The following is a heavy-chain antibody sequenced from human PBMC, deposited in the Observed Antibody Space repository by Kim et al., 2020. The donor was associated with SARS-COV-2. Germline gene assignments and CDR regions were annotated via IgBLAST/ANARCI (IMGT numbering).Heavy chain of an antibody. Sequence: GGSLRLSCAASGFTFSSYAMHWVRQAPGKGLEWVAVISYDGSNKYYADSVKGRFTISRDNSKNTLYLQMNSLRAEDTAVYYCARDGGISTIFGVVINPVSGAYFDYWGQGTLVTVSS. CDR1: GFTFSSYA. CDR3: ARDGGISTIFGVVINPVSGAYFDY. CDR2: ISYDGSNK. J-gene: IGHJ4*02. D-gene: IGHD3-3*01. V-gene: IGHV3-30*04.